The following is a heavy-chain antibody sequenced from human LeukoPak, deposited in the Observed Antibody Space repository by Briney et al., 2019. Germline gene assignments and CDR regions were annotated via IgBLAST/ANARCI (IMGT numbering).Heavy chain of an antibody. D-gene: IGHD5-12*01. CDR2: ISYDGSNK. J-gene: IGHJ4*02. Sequence: GRSLRLSCAASGFTFSSYAMHWVRQAPGKGLEWVAVISYDGSNKYYADSVKGRFTISRDNSKNTLYLQMNSLRAEDTAVYYCARVNSGYGSERFDYWGQGTLATVSS. CDR3: ARVNSGYGSERFDY. V-gene: IGHV3-30-3*01. CDR1: GFTFSSYA.